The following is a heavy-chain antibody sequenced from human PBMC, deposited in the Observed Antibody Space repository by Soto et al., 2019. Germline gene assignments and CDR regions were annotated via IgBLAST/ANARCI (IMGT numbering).Heavy chain of an antibody. J-gene: IGHJ6*02. CDR3: ARDGGWSYYYYYAMDV. CDR2: ISSSSSYI. Sequence: RRLSFAASGFTFSSYSMNWVRQAPGKGLEWVSSISSSSSYIYYADSVKGRFTISRDNAKNSLYLQMNSLRAEDTAVYYCARDGGWSYYYYYAMDVSGQAPTVTVSS. V-gene: IGHV3-21*01. CDR1: GFTFSSYS. D-gene: IGHD6-19*01.